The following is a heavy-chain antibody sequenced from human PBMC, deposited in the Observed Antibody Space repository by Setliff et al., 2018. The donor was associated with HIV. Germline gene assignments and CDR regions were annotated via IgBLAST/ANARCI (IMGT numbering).Heavy chain of an antibody. CDR1: GYTLTEVS. D-gene: IGHD3-22*01. CDR3: ATIRAYYYDSSGQEYFQH. Sequence: ASVKVSCKVSGYTLTEVSIHWVRQAPGKGLEWMGGSDPEDDETVYAQKFQGRVTMTEDTSTDTAYMELSSLTSKDTAMYYCATIRAYYYDSSGQEYFQHWGHGSLVTAPQ. CDR2: SDPEDDET. J-gene: IGHJ1*01. V-gene: IGHV1-24*01.